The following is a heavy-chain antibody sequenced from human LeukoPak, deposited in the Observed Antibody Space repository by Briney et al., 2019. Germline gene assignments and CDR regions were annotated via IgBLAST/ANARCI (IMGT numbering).Heavy chain of an antibody. Sequence: ASVKVSCKASGYTFTSYYMHWVRQAPGQGLEWMGIINPSGGSTSYAQKFQGRVTMTEDTSTDTAYMELSSLRSEDTAVYYCATDIVVVPAAELGYWGQGTLVTVSS. V-gene: IGHV1-46*01. CDR3: ATDIVVVPAAELGY. J-gene: IGHJ4*02. CDR1: GYTFTSYY. D-gene: IGHD2-2*01. CDR2: INPSGGST.